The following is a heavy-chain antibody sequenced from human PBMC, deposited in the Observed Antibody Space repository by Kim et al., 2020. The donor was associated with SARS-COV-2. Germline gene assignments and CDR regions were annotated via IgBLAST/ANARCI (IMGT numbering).Heavy chain of an antibody. J-gene: IGHJ4*02. Sequence: YARKFQGRVTITMDTSASPAYMQVSSLRAEDTAVYYCARVGWGRLRPFDYWGQGTLVTVSS. CDR3: ARVGWGRLRPFDY. V-gene: IGHV1-3*01. D-gene: IGHD3-16*01.